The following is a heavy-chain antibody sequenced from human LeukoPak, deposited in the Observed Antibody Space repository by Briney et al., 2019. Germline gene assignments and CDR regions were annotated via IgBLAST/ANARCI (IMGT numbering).Heavy chain of an antibody. CDR1: GGSINNYH. J-gene: IGHJ4*02. V-gene: IGHV4-4*07. CDR3: ARRDISSGWSFDY. D-gene: IGHD6-19*01. CDR2: IYTGGST. Sequence: SETLSLTCTVSGGSINNYHGRWIRQPAGKGLEWIGQIYTGGSTNYNPPLKSRVTMSIDTTEDRVSLTIRSVTAADTAFYYCARRDISSGWSFDYWGQGTLVTVSS.